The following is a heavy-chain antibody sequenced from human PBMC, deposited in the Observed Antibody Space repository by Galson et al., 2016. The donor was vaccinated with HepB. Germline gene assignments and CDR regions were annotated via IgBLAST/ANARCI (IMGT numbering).Heavy chain of an antibody. D-gene: IGHD6-6*01. J-gene: IGHJ4*02. Sequence: SETLSLTCSVSGYSISYGYYWGWIRQSPGKGLEWIGSIYHSGLTYYNPSLKSRVTISVDTSKNQFSLKLTLVTAADTAVYYCARVGYISSLNFDYWGQGTLVTVSS. CDR3: ARVGYISSLNFDY. CDR1: GYSISYGYY. V-gene: IGHV4-38-2*02. CDR2: IYHSGLT.